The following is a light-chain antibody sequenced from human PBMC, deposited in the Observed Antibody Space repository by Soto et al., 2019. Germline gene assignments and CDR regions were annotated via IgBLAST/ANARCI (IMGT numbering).Light chain of an antibody. Sequence: DIQMTQSPSSLSASVGDRVTITCQASQAIGNYLTWYQQKPGKAPKLLIYEASNLETGVPSRVSGSGSGTDFTFPINSLQPEDIATYYCQQYDDLPFTFGGGTKVEIK. V-gene: IGKV1-33*01. CDR2: EAS. CDR3: QQYDDLPFT. J-gene: IGKJ4*01. CDR1: QAIGNY.